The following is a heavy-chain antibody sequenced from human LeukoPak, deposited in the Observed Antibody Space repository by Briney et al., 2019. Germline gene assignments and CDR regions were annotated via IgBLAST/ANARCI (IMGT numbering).Heavy chain of an antibody. D-gene: IGHD5-12*01. CDR2: ISSSGDST. V-gene: IGHV3-23*01. J-gene: IGHJ4*02. CDR1: GFPFSSYA. CDR3: ARVGYSGYDYDY. Sequence: GGSLRLSCEASGFPFSSYAMSWVRQAPGKGLEWVSVISSSGDSTYYADSVEGRCTSSRDNSKDALYLQMNSLRAEDTAVYYCARVGYSGYDYDYWGQGTLVTVSS.